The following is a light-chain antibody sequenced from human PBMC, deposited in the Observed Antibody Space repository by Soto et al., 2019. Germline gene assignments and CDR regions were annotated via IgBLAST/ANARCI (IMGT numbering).Light chain of an antibody. CDR1: SSDVGGYDY. V-gene: IGLV2-14*01. J-gene: IGLJ1*01. Sequence: LAQPASVSGSPGQSITISCTGTSSDVGGYDYVSWYQQNPGKAPKLMVHEVSNRPSGVSNRFSGSKSGNTASLTISGLQAEDEADYYCSSFTSSSTFVFGTGTKVTAL. CDR3: SSFTSSSTFV. CDR2: EVS.